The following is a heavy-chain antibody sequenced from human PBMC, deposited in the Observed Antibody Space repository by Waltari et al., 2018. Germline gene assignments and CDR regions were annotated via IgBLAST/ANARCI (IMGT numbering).Heavy chain of an antibody. J-gene: IGHJ4*02. D-gene: IGHD5-18*01. V-gene: IGHV3-30*18. CDR1: GFSFSSSG. CDR3: AKASNKYGYGYAPLDY. Sequence: QVQLVESGGGVVQPGRSLRLSFATSGFSFSSSGLHWVRQAPGKRLEWVSVISYDGSNKYYADSVKGRFTVSRDNSNNTLYLEMNSLRPEDMAVFYCAKASNKYGYGYAPLDYWGQGTLVTVSS. CDR2: ISYDGSNK.